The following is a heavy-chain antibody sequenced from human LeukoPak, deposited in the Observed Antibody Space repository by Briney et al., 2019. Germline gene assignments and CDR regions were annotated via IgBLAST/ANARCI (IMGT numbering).Heavy chain of an antibody. CDR1: GFTFTNAW. D-gene: IGHD6-19*01. CDR2: IKSKTDGGTT. V-gene: IGHV3-15*07. J-gene: IGHJ4*02. CDR3: TSYSSGWHPYDY. Sequence: SGGSLRLSCAASGFTFTNAWMNWVRQAPGKGLEWVGRIKSKTDGGTTDYAAPVKGRFTISRDDSKNTAYLQMNSLETEDTAVYYCTSYSSGWHPYDYWGQGTLVTVSS.